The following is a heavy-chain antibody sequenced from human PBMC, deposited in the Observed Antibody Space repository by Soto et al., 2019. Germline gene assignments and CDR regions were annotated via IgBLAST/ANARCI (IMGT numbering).Heavy chain of an antibody. V-gene: IGHV4-34*01. CDR2: INDSGNI. CDR3: ARGLILWFGELSRRGGYYYYMDV. D-gene: IGHD3-10*01. Sequence: QVQLQQWGAGLLKPSETLSLTCAVYGGSFSGYQWSWIRQTPGKGLEWIGEINDSGNINYNPSLKSRVTIFLDTLKKQISLQLSSVTAADTAVYYCARGLILWFGELSRRGGYYYYMDVWGKGTTVIVSS. CDR1: GGSFSGYQ. J-gene: IGHJ6*03.